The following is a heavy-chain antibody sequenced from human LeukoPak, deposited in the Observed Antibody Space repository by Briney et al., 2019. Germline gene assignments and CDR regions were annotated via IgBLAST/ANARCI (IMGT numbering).Heavy chain of an antibody. CDR3: ATESETGLGYYDSSGYYFDH. J-gene: IGHJ4*02. V-gene: IGHV3-23*01. CDR1: GFTFSSYA. Sequence: GGSLRLSCAASGFTFSSYAMSWVRQAPGKGLEWVSAISGSGGSTYYADSVKGRFTISTDNSKNTLYLQMKSLRAEATAVYYCATESETGLGYYDSSGYYFDHWGQGTLVTVSS. D-gene: IGHD3-22*01. CDR2: ISGSGGST.